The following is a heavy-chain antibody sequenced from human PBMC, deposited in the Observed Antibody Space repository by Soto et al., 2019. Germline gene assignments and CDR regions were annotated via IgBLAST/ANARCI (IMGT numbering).Heavy chain of an antibody. CDR3: SSGIAAATDHY. CDR1: GFTFSSYA. Sequence: QVQLVESGGGVVQPGRSLRLSCAASGFTFSSYAMHWVRQAPGKGLEWVAVISYDGSNKYYADSVKGRFTISRDNSKNTLYLQMNSLRAEDTAVYYCSSGIAAATDHYWGQGTLVTVSS. D-gene: IGHD6-13*01. J-gene: IGHJ4*02. V-gene: IGHV3-30-3*01. CDR2: ISYDGSNK.